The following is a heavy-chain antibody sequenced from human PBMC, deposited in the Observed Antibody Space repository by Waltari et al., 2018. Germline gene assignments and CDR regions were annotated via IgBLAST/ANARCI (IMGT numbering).Heavy chain of an antibody. CDR3: AREVFRDVDWSHYAWDV. J-gene: IGHJ6*02. V-gene: IGHV3-7*01. D-gene: IGHD3-9*01. CDR2: MRQDGGEK. Sequence: EVKLAESGGDLVQPGGTLRLSCRASGFRMNDHCMSWVRHTPGKGLEWVANMRQDGGEKYYAASVKGRFTMFGDNVRNVLYLQMNNLGAGDTGVYFCAREVFRDVDWSHYAWDVWGPGATVTVSS. CDR1: GFRMNDHC.